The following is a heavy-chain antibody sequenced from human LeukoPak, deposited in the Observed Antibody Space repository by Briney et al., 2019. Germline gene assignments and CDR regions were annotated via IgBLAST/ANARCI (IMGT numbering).Heavy chain of an antibody. Sequence: PGGSLRLSCAASGFTFSSYAMSWVRQAPGKGLEWVSAISGSGGSTYYADSVKGRFTISRDNSKNTLYLQMNSLRAEDTAVYYCAKAQRGDYYDSSGYQGGEFVDYWGQGTLVTVSS. CDR1: GFTFSSYA. CDR3: AKAQRGDYYDSSGYQGGEFVDY. CDR2: ISGSGGST. D-gene: IGHD3-22*01. J-gene: IGHJ4*02. V-gene: IGHV3-23*01.